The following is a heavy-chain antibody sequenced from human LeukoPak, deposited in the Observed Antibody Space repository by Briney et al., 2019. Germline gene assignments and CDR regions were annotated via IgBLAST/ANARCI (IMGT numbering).Heavy chain of an antibody. J-gene: IGHJ4*02. V-gene: IGHV3-9*01. Sequence: PGGSLRLSCAASGFTFDDYAMHWVRQAPGKGLEWVSGISWNSGSIGYADSVKGRFTISRDNAKNTLYLQMNSLRAEDTAVYYCASGTSGWWYFDYWGQGTLVTVSS. CDR3: ASGTSGWWYFDY. CDR1: GFTFDDYA. CDR2: ISWNSGSI. D-gene: IGHD1-1*01.